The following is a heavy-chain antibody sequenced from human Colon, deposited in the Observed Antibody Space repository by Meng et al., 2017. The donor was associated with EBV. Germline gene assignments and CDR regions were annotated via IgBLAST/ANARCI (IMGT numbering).Heavy chain of an antibody. J-gene: IGHJ4*02. V-gene: IGHV4-30-2*01. CDR1: GGSISSGGYS. CDR2: IYHSGST. Sequence: QLPLQESGSGLVKPSQTLSLTCAVSGGSISSGGYSWSWIRQPPGKGLEWIGYIYHSGSTYYNPSLKSRVTISVDRSKNQFSLKLSSVTAADTAVYYCARVGAYCGGDCYHPRWGQGTLVTVSS. D-gene: IGHD2-21*02. CDR3: ARVGAYCGGDCYHPR.